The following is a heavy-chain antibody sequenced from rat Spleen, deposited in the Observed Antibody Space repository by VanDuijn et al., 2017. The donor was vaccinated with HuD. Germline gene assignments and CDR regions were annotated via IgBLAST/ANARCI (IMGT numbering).Heavy chain of an antibody. CDR1: GFTFNNYV. D-gene: IGHD1-4*01. V-gene: IGHV5-29*01. Sequence: EVQLVESGGGLVQPGRSLKLSCAASGFTFNNYVMTWVRQAPMKGLEWVATIVYAGTSTYYRDSVKGRFTISRDNAKNTQYLQMDSLRSEDTATYYCARLPGYNWYFDFWGPGTMVTVSS. J-gene: IGHJ1*01. CDR3: ARLPGYNWYFDF. CDR2: IVYAGTST.